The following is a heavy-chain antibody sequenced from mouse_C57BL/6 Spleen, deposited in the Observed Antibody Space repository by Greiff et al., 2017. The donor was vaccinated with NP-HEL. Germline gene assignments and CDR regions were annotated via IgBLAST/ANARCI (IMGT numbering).Heavy chain of an antibody. Sequence: QVQLKQPGAELVRPGTSVKLSCKASGYTFTSYWMHWVKQRPGQGLEWIGVIDPSDSYTNYNQKFKGKATLTVDTSSSTAYMQLSSLTSEDSAVYYCAPGNGAMDYWGQGTSVTVSS. CDR2: IDPSDSYT. J-gene: IGHJ4*01. CDR3: APGNGAMDY. V-gene: IGHV1-59*01. CDR1: GYTFTSYW.